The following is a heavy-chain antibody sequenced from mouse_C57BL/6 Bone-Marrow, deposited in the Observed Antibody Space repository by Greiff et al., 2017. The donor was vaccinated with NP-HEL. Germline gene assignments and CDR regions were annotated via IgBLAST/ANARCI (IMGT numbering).Heavy chain of an antibody. CDR2: IDPSDSYT. D-gene: IGHD1-1*01. V-gene: IGHV1-59*01. CDR3: ARRGSTTVVDYFDY. CDR1: GYTFTSYW. J-gene: IGHJ2*01. Sequence: VQLQQPGAELVRPGTSVKLSCKASGYTFTSYWMHWVKQRPGQGLEWIGVIDPSDSYTNYNQKFKGKATLTVDTSSSPAYMLLSSLTSEDSAVYYCARRGSTTVVDYFDYWGQGTTLTVSS.